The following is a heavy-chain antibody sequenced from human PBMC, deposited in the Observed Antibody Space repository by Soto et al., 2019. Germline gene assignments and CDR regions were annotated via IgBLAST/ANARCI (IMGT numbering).Heavy chain of an antibody. V-gene: IGHV4-31*03. D-gene: IGHD2-2*01. J-gene: IGHJ4*02. CDR2: TYHTGST. CDR1: GGSISIGVYY. CDR3: ARIGNPDASLYFDY. Sequence: QVQLQESGPGLVEPSQTLSLTCTVSGGSISIGVYYWNWIRQHPGKGLEWIGYTYHTGSTYYNPSLESRVTISVDPSKNQFSLKLSSVTAADTAVYYCARIGNPDASLYFDYWGQGTLVTVSS.